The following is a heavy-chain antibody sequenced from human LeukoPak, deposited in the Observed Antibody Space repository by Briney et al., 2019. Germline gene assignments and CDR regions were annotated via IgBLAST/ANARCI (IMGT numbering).Heavy chain of an antibody. CDR2: ISGSGGST. Sequence: GASLRLSCAASGFTFSSYAMSWVRQAPGKGLEWVSAISGSGGSTYYADSVKGRFTISRDNSKNTLYLQMNSLRAEDMAVYYCAKARKQWLVLGWFDPWGQGTLVTVSS. CDR3: AKARKQWLVLGWFDP. J-gene: IGHJ5*02. V-gene: IGHV3-23*01. D-gene: IGHD6-19*01. CDR1: GFTFSSYA.